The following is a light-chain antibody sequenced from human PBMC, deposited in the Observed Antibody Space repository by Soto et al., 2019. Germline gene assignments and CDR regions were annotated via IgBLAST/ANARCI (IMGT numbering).Light chain of an antibody. CDR2: EVS. CDR3: NSYRHSTTLV. Sequence: QSALTQPASVSGSPGQSITISCTGTSSDVGGYNAVSWFQQHPSKAPKLIIYEVSHRPSGVSIRFSGSKSGNTASLTISGLQDEDEADYYGNSYRHSTTLVFGTGTKVTVL. V-gene: IGLV2-14*01. CDR1: SSDVGGYNA. J-gene: IGLJ1*01.